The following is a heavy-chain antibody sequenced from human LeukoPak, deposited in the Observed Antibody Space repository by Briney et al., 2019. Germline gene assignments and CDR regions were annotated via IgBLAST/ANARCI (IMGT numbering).Heavy chain of an antibody. D-gene: IGHD3-16*01. V-gene: IGHV4-30-4*01. CDR2: IYYSGST. J-gene: IGHJ4*02. CDR1: GGSISSGDYY. Sequence: MPSETQSLTCTVSGGSISSGDYYWSWIRQPPGKGLEWIGYIYYSGSTYYNPSLKSRVTISVDTSKNQFSLKLSSVTAADTAVYYCARDSFHGTLGYWGQGTLVTVSS. CDR3: ARDSFHGTLGY.